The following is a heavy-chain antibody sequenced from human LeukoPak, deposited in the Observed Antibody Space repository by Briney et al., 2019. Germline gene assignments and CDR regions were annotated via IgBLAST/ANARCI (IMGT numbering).Heavy chain of an antibody. J-gene: IGHJ4*02. Sequence: GGSLRLSCAASGLTFSTSWMHWFRQAPGKGLLWVSRINTDGRTTGYADSVRGRFTISRDNAKNTLYLQMNGLRAEDTAVYYCAKDLTWNTADYWGQGALVTVSS. CDR3: AKDLTWNTADY. CDR1: GLTFSTSW. CDR2: INTDGRTT. V-gene: IGHV3-74*01. D-gene: IGHD1/OR15-1a*01.